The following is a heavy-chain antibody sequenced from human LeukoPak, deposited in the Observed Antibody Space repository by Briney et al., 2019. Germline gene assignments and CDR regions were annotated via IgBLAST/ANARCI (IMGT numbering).Heavy chain of an antibody. CDR1: GFTFSSYE. CDR3: ARGEVIPGY. Sequence: PGGSLRLSCAASGFTFSSYEMNWVRQAPGKGLEWVSCISSSGSAIYYADSVKGRFTISRDNAKNSLYLQMNSLRAEDTAVYYCARGEVIPGYWGQGTLATVSS. CDR2: ISSSGSAI. J-gene: IGHJ4*02. D-gene: IGHD2-21*01. V-gene: IGHV3-48*03.